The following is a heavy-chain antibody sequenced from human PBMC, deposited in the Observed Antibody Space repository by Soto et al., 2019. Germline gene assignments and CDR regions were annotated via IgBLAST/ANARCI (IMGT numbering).Heavy chain of an antibody. Sequence: SETLSLTCTVSGGSISSSSYYWGWIRQPPGKGLEWIGSIYYSGSTYYNPSLKSRVTISVDTSKNQFSLKLSSVTAADTAVYYCARRGLLVDGGWFDPWGQGTLVTVSS. D-gene: IGHD2-8*02. CDR1: GGSISSSSYY. V-gene: IGHV4-39*01. CDR2: IYYSGST. J-gene: IGHJ5*02. CDR3: ARRGLLVDGGWFDP.